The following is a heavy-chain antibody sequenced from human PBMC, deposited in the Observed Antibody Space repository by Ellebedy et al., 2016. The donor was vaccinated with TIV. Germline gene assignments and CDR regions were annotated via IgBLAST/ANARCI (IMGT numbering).Heavy chain of an antibody. Sequence: SGPTLVKPTQTLTLTCTLSGFSLNTSGVGVGWIRQTPGKALEWLSLTYWNDDKRYNPSLKSRLTITQDASRNQVVFTLTNLSPEDTATYYCAHRMKVGATTAFDFWGQGNLVTVSS. V-gene: IGHV2-5*01. CDR3: AHRMKVGATTAFDF. CDR1: GFSLNTSGVG. J-gene: IGHJ4*02. CDR2: TYWNDDK. D-gene: IGHD4/OR15-4a*01.